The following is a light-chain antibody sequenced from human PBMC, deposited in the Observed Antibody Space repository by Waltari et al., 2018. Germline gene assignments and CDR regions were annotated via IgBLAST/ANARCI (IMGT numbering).Light chain of an antibody. CDR1: SDSGGYEY. CDR3: SSFTSSTTGI. J-gene: IGLJ2*01. Sequence: SDSGGYEYVSWYQQHPGKAPKVIIYDVNNRPSGVSNRFSGSKSGSSASLTISGLQAEDEADYYCSSFTSSTTGIFGGGTKVTVL. V-gene: IGLV2-14*03. CDR2: DVN.